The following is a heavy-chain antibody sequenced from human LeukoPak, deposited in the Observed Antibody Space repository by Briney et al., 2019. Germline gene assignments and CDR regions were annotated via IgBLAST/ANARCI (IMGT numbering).Heavy chain of an antibody. CDR1: GFTFSSYA. J-gene: IGHJ3*02. Sequence: GGSLRLSCAASGFTFSSYAMHWVRQAPGKGLEWVAVISYDGSNKYYADSVKGRFTISRDDSKNTAYLQMNSLKTEDTAVYYCTIYDSSGYYSYDAFDIWGQGTMVTVSS. CDR2: ISYDGSNK. D-gene: IGHD3-22*01. CDR3: TIYDSSGYYSYDAFDI. V-gene: IGHV3-30*04.